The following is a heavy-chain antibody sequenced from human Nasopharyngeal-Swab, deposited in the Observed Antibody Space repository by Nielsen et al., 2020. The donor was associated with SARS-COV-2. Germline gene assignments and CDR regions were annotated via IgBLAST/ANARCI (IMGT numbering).Heavy chain of an antibody. J-gene: IGHJ6*03. Sequence: GGSLRLSCAASGFTVSGYSMNWVRQAPGKGLEWVASISSSSYIYNADSVKGRFTISRDNAKNSLYLQMNSLRAEDTAVYYCARDGGNSSSWYWYYYYYMDVWGKGTTVTVSS. CDR2: ISSSSYI. V-gene: IGHV3-21*01. CDR3: ARDGGNSSSWYWYYYYYMDV. D-gene: IGHD6-13*01. CDR1: GFTVSGYS.